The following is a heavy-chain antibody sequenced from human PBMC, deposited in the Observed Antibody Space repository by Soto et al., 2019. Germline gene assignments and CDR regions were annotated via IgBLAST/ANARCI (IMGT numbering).Heavy chain of an antibody. J-gene: IGHJ4*02. CDR1: GYTFTSYG. D-gene: IGHD1-1*01. CDR3: ARGRYGDY. CDR2: ISAHNGNT. V-gene: IGHV1-18*01. Sequence: QVHLVQSGAEVKKPGASVKVSCKCSGYTFTSYGITWVRQAPGQGLEWMGWISAHNGNTDYAQKLQARVTVTRDTSTSTAYMELRSPRSDDTAVYYCARGRYGDYWGQGAMVTVSS.